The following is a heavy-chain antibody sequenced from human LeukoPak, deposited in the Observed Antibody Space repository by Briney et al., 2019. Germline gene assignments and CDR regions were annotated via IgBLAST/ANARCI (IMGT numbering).Heavy chain of an antibody. Sequence: GGSLRLSCAASGFTFSSYAMSWVRQAPGKGLEWVSYISSSGSIYYADSVKGRFTISRDNAKNSLYLQMNSLRAEDTAVYYCARDWRDSSGKFPNDAFDIWGQGTMVTVSS. CDR3: ARDWRDSSGKFPNDAFDI. V-gene: IGHV3-48*04. D-gene: IGHD3-22*01. CDR2: ISSSGSI. J-gene: IGHJ3*02. CDR1: GFTFSSYA.